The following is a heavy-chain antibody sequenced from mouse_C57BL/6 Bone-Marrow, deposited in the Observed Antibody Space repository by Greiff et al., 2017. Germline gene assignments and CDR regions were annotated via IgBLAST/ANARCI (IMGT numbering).Heavy chain of an antibody. CDR2: IDPSDSYT. CDR1: GYTFTSYW. V-gene: IGHV1-69*01. CDR3: ARGAYLGLDH. D-gene: IGHD3-3*01. Sequence: QVQLQQPGAELVMPGASVKLSCKASGYTFTSYWMHWVKQRPGQGLEWIGEIDPSDSYTNNNHKFKGKSTLTVDKSSSTADMQLSILTSEDSAGYYCARGAYLGLDHWGQGTLVTVSA. J-gene: IGHJ3*01.